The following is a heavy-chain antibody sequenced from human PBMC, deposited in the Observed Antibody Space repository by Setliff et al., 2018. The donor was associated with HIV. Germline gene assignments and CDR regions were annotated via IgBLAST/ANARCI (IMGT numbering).Heavy chain of an antibody. V-gene: IGHV1-18*01. Sequence: ASVKVSCKASGYTFTNNGINWVRQAPGQGLEWVGWINIYTGDRTYADNFQYRVTMTADTSTSTVYMELRHLRSDDTAVYYCARDYLHVFDIWGQGTMVTVSS. CDR1: GYTFTNNG. CDR2: INIYTGDR. CDR3: ARDYLHVFDI. J-gene: IGHJ3*02.